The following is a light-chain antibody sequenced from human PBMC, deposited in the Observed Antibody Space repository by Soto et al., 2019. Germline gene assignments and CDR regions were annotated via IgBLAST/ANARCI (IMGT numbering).Light chain of an antibody. Sequence: DIQMTQSPSTLSASVGDRVTITCRASQSIGSWLAWYQQKSGKAPKLLIYDASRLESGVPSRFSGSGSGTEFTLTISGLQPDDFATYYCQQYKTYVWTFGQGTKVELK. CDR2: DAS. V-gene: IGKV1-5*01. J-gene: IGKJ1*01. CDR3: QQYKTYVWT. CDR1: QSIGSW.